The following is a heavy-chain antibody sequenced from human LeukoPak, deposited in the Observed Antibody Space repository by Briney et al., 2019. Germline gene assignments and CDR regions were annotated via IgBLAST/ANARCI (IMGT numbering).Heavy chain of an antibody. Sequence: PSETLSLTCTVSGGSISSSSYYWGWIRQPPGKGLAWIGSIYYSGSTYYNPSLKSRVTISVDTSKNQFSLKLSSVTAADTAVYYCARIAVVIMGLDYWGQGTLVTVSS. CDR1: GGSISSSSYY. J-gene: IGHJ4*02. V-gene: IGHV4-39*01. D-gene: IGHD3-22*01. CDR2: IYYSGST. CDR3: ARIAVVIMGLDY.